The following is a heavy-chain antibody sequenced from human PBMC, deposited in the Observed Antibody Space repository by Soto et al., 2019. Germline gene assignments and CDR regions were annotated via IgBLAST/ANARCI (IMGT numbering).Heavy chain of an antibody. CDR1: GGSISGYY. V-gene: IGHV4-59*08. Sequence: PSETLSLTCSVSGGSISGYYWSWIRQPPGEGLEFVGYVYYTGYTNYNPSLKSRLTISLDMSKNQISLKLTSVTAADTAVYYCAKHVVIVSGGSSYDFWGQGILVTVSS. CDR3: AKHVVIVSGGSSYDF. CDR2: VYYTGYT. J-gene: IGHJ4*02. D-gene: IGHD1-26*01.